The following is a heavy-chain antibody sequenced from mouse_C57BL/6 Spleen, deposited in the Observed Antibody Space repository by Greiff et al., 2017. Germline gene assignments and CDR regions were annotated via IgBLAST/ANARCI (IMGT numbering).Heavy chain of an antibody. J-gene: IGHJ2*01. CDR1: GFTFSSYA. CDR3: ARDYYGSRRYFDY. CDR2: ISDGGSYT. Sequence: EVKVVESGGGLVKPGGSLKLSCAASGFTFSSYAMSWVRQTPEKRLEWVATISDGGSYTYYPDNVKGRFTISRDNAKNNLYLQMSHLKSEDTAMYYCARDYYGSRRYFDYWGQGTTLTVSS. D-gene: IGHD1-1*01. V-gene: IGHV5-4*01.